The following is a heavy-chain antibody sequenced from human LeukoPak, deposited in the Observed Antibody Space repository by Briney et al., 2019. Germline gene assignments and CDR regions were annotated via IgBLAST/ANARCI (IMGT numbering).Heavy chain of an antibody. CDR2: ISSSSSYI. D-gene: IGHD3-10*01. J-gene: IGHJ6*04. V-gene: IGHV3-21*01. Sequence: GGSLRLSCAASGFTFSSYEMNWVRQAPGKGLEWVSSISSSSSYIYYADSVKGRFTISRDNAKNSLYLQMNSLRAEDTAVYYCAKDPLLWSRGDYYYGMDVWGKGTTVTVSS. CDR3: AKDPLLWSRGDYYYGMDV. CDR1: GFTFSSYE.